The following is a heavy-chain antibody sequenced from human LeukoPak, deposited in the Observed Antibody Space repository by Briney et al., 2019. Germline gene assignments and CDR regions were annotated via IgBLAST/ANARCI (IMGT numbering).Heavy chain of an antibody. CDR2: ISYDGSNK. Sequence: GRSLTLFCAASGFTFSSYAMHWVRQAPGKGLGWVAVISYDGSNKYYADSVKRRFTISRDNSKNTLYLQMNSLRAEEAAVYYCAREGGWWRPYFDYWGQGTLVTVSS. V-gene: IGHV3-30*04. CDR3: AREGGWWRPYFDY. CDR1: GFTFSSYA. D-gene: IGHD2-15*01. J-gene: IGHJ4*02.